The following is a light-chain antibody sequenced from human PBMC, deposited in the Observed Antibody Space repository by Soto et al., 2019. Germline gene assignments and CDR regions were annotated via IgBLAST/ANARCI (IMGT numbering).Light chain of an antibody. V-gene: IGLV1-44*01. CDR2: SNH. Sequence: QSVLTQPPSTSGTPGQRVTISCSGSSSNIGSNTVNWYQQFPGTAPKLLIYSNHQRSSGVPDRFSGSKSGTSVSLAISGLQSADEADYYCAAWDDSLNGVVFGGGTKLTVL. CDR3: AAWDDSLNGVV. CDR1: SSNIGSNT. J-gene: IGLJ3*02.